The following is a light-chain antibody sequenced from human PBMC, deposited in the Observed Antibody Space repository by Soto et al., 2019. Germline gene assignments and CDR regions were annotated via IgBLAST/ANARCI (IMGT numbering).Light chain of an antibody. J-gene: IGKJ1*01. V-gene: IGKV3-20*01. Sequence: IVLTQSPGTLSLSPGERATLSCRASQSVSNSYVAWYQQQLGQAPRLLIYGASIRATGIPDRFSGSGSGTDFTLTISGLEPEDSAVFYCQQYARSPTFGQGTKVDIK. CDR3: QQYARSPT. CDR2: GAS. CDR1: QSVSNSY.